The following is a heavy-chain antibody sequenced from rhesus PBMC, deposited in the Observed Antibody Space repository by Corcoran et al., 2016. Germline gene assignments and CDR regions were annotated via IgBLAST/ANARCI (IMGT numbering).Heavy chain of an antibody. CDR3: IRPPNFKIADD. CDR1: GASISSYS. D-gene: IGHD1-44*01. Sequence: QVQLQESGPGLVKSSETLSLTCAVSGASISSYSWGWIRPPPGKGLEWIGEINGNSGITTYNASRKSRVTITNDASKNQFSLKLTAVTAADTAVYFCIRPPNFKIADDWGQGVLVTVSS. V-gene: IGHV4-80*01. CDR2: INGNSGIT. J-gene: IGHJ4*01.